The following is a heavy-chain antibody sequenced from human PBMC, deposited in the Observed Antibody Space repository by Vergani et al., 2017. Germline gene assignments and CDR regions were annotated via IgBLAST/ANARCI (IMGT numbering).Heavy chain of an antibody. V-gene: IGHV1-18*01. CDR1: GYTFTSYG. J-gene: IGHJ1*01. CDR2: ISAYNGNT. Sequence: QVQLVQSGAEVKKPGASVKVSCKASGYTFTSYGISWVRQAPGQGLEWMGWISAYNGNTNYAQKLQGRVTMTTDTSTSTAYMELRSLRSDDTAVYYCARKEEIYCSGASCYHSFEYFQHWGQGTLVTVSS. D-gene: IGHD2-15*01. CDR3: ARKEEIYCSGASCYHSFEYFQH.